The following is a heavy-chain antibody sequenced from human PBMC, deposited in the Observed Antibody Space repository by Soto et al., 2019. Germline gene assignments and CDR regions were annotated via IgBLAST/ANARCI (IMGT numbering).Heavy chain of an antibody. Sequence: EVPLVESGGGLVQPGRSLRLSCAASGFTFDDYAMHWVRQAPGKGLEWVSGISWNSGSIGYADSVKGRFTISRDNAKNSLYLQMNSLRAEDTALYYCAKVVGYCSGGSCTGAFDIWGQGTMVTVSS. D-gene: IGHD2-15*01. J-gene: IGHJ3*02. CDR3: AKVVGYCSGGSCTGAFDI. CDR1: GFTFDDYA. V-gene: IGHV3-9*01. CDR2: ISWNSGSI.